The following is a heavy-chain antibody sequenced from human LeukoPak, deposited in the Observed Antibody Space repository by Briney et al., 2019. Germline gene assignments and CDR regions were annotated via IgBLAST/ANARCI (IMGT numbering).Heavy chain of an antibody. J-gene: IGHJ4*02. V-gene: IGHV3-48*03. CDR3: ARASLSGSYYIY. CDR2: ITSSGTTI. CDR1: GFTFSSYE. D-gene: IGHD1-26*01. Sequence: GGSLRLSCAASGFTFSSYEMSWVRQAPGKGLEWVSYITSSGTTIYYADSVKGRFTISRDNAKNSLYLHMNSLRAEDTAYYSCARASLSGSYYIYWGQGTLVTVSS.